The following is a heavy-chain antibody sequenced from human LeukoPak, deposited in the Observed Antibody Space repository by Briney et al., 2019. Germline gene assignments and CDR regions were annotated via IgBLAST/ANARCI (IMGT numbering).Heavy chain of an antibody. V-gene: IGHV3-23*01. CDR3: AKDLDVPDY. CDR1: GFTVSSNY. CDR2: ISGSGGST. J-gene: IGHJ4*02. Sequence: GGSLRLSCAASGFTVSSNYMSWVRQAPGKGLEWVSAISGSGGSTYYADSVKGRFTISRDNSKNTLYLQMNSLRAEDTAVYYCAKDLDVPDYWGQGTLVTVSS. D-gene: IGHD1-1*01.